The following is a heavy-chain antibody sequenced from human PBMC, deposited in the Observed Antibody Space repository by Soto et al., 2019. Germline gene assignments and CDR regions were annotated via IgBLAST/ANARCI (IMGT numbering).Heavy chain of an antibody. CDR3: ARRSSSWYFDY. CDR1: GFTFSSYA. J-gene: IGHJ4*02. CDR2: ISGSDGST. D-gene: IGHD6-13*01. V-gene: IGHV3-23*01. Sequence: EVQLLESGGGLEQPGGSLRLSCAASGFTFSSYAMNWVRQAPGKGLEWVSVISGSDGSTYYADSVKGRFTISRDNSKNTLNLQMNSLRAEDTAVYYCARRSSSWYFDYWGQGTLVTVSS.